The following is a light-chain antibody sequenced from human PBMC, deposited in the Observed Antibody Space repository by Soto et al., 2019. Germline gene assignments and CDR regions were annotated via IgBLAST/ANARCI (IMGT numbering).Light chain of an antibody. CDR3: QHYKSSSPWT. V-gene: IGKV1-5*01. CDR1: QSINNW. J-gene: IGKJ1*01. Sequence: DMPMTQSPSTLSDSVVDRVTITCRSSQSINNWLAWYQQKPGKAPRLVIYEASSLHSGVPSRFSGSGSGTEFTLTISSLQPDDFATYYCQHYKSSSPWTFGQGTTVDIK. CDR2: EAS.